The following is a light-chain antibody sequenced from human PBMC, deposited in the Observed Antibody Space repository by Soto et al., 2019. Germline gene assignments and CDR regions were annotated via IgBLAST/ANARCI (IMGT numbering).Light chain of an antibody. CDR1: QGIRNY. J-gene: IGKJ4*01. CDR2: LAS. V-gene: IGKV1-9*01. CDR3: QYLNSFPLT. Sequence: IQLTQSPSSLCASVGDRVTITCRASQGIRNYLAWYQQKPGKAPNLLIYLASTLQGGVPSRFSGSGSGTDFSLTISSLQPEDVATYYCQYLNSFPLTFGGGTNVELK.